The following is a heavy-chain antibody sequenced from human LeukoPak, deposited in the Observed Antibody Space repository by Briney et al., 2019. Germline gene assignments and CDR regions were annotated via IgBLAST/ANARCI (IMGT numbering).Heavy chain of an antibody. D-gene: IGHD3-3*01. CDR2: INHSGST. Sequence: SETLSLTCAVYGGSFSGYYWSWIRQPPGKGLEWIGEINHSGSTNYNPSLKSRVTISVDTSKNQFSLKLSSVTAADTAVYYCARRSHYDFWSGYFSGWFDPWGQGTLVTVSS. CDR3: ARRSHYDFWSGYFSGWFDP. CDR1: GGSFSGYY. J-gene: IGHJ5*02. V-gene: IGHV4-34*01.